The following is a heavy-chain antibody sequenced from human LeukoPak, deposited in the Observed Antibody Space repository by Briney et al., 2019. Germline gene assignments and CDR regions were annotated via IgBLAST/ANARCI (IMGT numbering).Heavy chain of an antibody. CDR3: ARVGSVGNFDF. D-gene: IGHD7-27*01. CDR1: GYTFTIDH. V-gene: IGHV1-46*01. Sequence: ASVKVSCMASGYTFTIDHMHWVRQAPGQGHEWMGIMNPSGGDTSYAQKFQGRVTRTRDTSTGTVYMELSSLRSEDTAVYYCARVGSVGNFDFWGQGTLVTVSS. CDR2: MNPSGGDT. J-gene: IGHJ4*02.